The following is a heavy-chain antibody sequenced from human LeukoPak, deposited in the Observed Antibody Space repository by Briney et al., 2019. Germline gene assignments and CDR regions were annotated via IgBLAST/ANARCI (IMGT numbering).Heavy chain of an antibody. CDR1: GFTFDDYG. V-gene: IGHV4-38-2*02. Sequence: GSLRLSCAASGFTFDDYGMSWVRQAPGKGLEWIGSIYYSGSTYYNPSLKSRVTISVDTSKNQFPLKLSSVTAADTAVYYCAREVAAAGNNWFDPWGQGTLVTVSS. CDR2: IYYSGST. J-gene: IGHJ5*02. CDR3: AREVAAAGNNWFDP. D-gene: IGHD6-13*01.